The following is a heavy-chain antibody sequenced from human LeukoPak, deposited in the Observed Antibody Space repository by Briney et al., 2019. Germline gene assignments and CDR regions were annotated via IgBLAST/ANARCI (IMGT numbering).Heavy chain of an antibody. J-gene: IGHJ4*02. V-gene: IGHV3-23*01. CDR2: ISGSGGGT. Sequence: PGGSLRLSCAASGLTFSSYAMSWVRQAPGKGLEWVSAISGSGGGTYYADSVKGRFTISRDNSKNMLYLQMNSLRAEDTALYYCAKMIRGVNDFDYWGQGTLVTVSS. CDR1: GLTFSSYA. CDR3: AKMIRGVNDFDY. D-gene: IGHD3-10*01.